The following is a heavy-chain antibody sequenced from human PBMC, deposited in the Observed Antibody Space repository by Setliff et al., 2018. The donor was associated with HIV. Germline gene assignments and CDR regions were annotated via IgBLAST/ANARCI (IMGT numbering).Heavy chain of an antibody. J-gene: IGHJ4*02. CDR1: GGPFTSSS. CDR3: AIRDYYDSSGYYNFDY. D-gene: IGHD3-22*01. Sequence: GASVKVSCKASGGPFTSSSIGWVRQAPGQGLEWMGRIIPILGVPRYAQKFQGRVTITADKSTSTSYMELSSLRSEDTAVYYCAIRDYYDSSGYYNFDYWGQGTQVTVSS. CDR2: IIPILGVP. V-gene: IGHV1-69*02.